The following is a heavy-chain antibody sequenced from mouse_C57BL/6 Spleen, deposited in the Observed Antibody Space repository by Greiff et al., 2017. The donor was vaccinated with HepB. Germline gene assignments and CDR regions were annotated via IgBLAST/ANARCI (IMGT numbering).Heavy chain of an antibody. D-gene: IGHD1-1*01. CDR2: IHPNSGST. V-gene: IGHV1-64*01. CDR1: GYTFTSYW. CDR3: ARGSYYGSSPPRAMDY. Sequence: VQLQQPGAELVKPGASVKLSCKASGYTFTSYWMHWVKQRPGQGLEWIGMIHPNSGSTNYNEKFKSKATLTVDKSSSTAYMQLSSLTSADSAVYYCARGSYYGSSPPRAMDYWGQGTSVTVSS. J-gene: IGHJ4*01.